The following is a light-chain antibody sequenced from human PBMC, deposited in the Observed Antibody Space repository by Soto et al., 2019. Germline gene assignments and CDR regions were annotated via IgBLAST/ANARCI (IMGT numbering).Light chain of an antibody. Sequence: DSQMTQSPSSLSASVGDRVTITCRASQGISNILAWDQQKPGKVPQLLIYAAATLQSGVPSLLSCSGSGKDFTLTISSLQPVDVATYYCQRYDRAPLTFGGGTKVDIK. J-gene: IGKJ4*01. CDR1: QGISNI. CDR3: QRYDRAPLT. V-gene: IGKV1-27*01. CDR2: AAA.